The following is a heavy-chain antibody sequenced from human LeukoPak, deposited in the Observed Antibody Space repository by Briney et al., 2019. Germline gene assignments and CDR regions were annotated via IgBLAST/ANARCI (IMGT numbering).Heavy chain of an antibody. CDR3: AKGSPRSGYYEDYYYYMDV. CDR2: ISGSGGST. D-gene: IGHD3-3*01. J-gene: IGHJ6*03. V-gene: IGHV3-23*01. Sequence: GGSLKLSCAASGFTFSSYAMSWVRQAPGKGLEWVSAISGSGGSTYYADSVKGRFTISRDNSKNTLYLQMNSLRAEDTAVYYCAKGSPRSGYYEDYYYYMDVWGKGTTVTVSS. CDR1: GFTFSSYA.